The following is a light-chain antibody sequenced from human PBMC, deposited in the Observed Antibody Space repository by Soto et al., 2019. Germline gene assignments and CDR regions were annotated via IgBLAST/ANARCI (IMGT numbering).Light chain of an antibody. CDR2: DVN. V-gene: IGLV2-8*01. J-gene: IGLJ1*01. Sequence: QSALTQPPSASGSPGQSVTISCTGTSSDVGGYIFVSWYQQHPGKVPKLIIYDVNKRPSGVPDRFSGSKYGNTASLTVSGLQAEDEADYYCCSYAGGYTFEVFGTGTKVAVL. CDR1: SSDVGGYIF. CDR3: CSYAGGYTFEV.